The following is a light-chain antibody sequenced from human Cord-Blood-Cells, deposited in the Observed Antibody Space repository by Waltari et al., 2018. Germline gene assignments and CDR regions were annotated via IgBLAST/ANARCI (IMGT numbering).Light chain of an antibody. CDR1: QDISNY. CDR3: QQYDNLSWT. J-gene: IGKJ1*01. V-gene: IGKV1-33*01. Sequence: DIQMTQSPSSLSASVGDRVTITCQASQDISNYLNWYQQKPGKAPKLMIYDASNLETGVPSRFRGSGSGTDFTCTISSLQPEDIATYYCQQYDNLSWTFGQGTKVEIK. CDR2: DAS.